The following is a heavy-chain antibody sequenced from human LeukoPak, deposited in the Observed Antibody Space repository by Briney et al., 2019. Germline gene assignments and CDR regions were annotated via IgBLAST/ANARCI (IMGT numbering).Heavy chain of an antibody. CDR1: GFTVSGNY. CDR2: ISSGGNT. Sequence: GGSLRLSCAGSGFTVSGNYMTWVRQAPGKGLEWVSVISSGGNTYYADSAKGRFTISRDSSKDTLYLQMNSLRGEDTAVYYCARARTTVTSFDYWGQGTLVTLSS. V-gene: IGHV3-66*01. CDR3: ARARTTVTSFDY. J-gene: IGHJ4*02. D-gene: IGHD4-17*01.